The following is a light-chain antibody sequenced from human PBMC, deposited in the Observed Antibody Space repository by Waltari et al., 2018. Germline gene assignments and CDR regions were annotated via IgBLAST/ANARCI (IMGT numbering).Light chain of an antibody. Sequence: SSELTQDPAVSVALGQTVRITCQGDSLRSYYASWYQQKPGQAPVLVIYGKNNRPAGITDRCSGSTSGNTASLTISGAHAEDEADYYCNSRDTSGNHVVFGGGTKLTVL. V-gene: IGLV3-19*01. CDR3: NSRDTSGNHVV. J-gene: IGLJ2*01. CDR2: GKN. CDR1: SLRSYY.